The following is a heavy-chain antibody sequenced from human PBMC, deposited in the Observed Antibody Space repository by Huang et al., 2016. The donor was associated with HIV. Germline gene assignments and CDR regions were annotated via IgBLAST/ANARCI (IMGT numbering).Heavy chain of an antibody. CDR3: ARMFKYDSGGYWGNDAFDI. CDR2: ISDSGRT. D-gene: IGHD3-22*01. V-gene: IGHV4-34*02. Sequence: QVQLQQWGAELLKPSETLSLTCAVSGGSFSGHYWTWISQPPGRGLEWIGEISDSGRTTYNPALKSRVTISGDTSQSQFSLKLNSVTAADTAIYYCARMFKYDSGGYWGNDAFDIWGQGTMVTVSS. J-gene: IGHJ3*02. CDR1: GGSFSGHY.